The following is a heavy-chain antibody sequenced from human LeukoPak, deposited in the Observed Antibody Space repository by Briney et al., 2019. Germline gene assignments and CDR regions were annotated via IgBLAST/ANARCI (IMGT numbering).Heavy chain of an antibody. J-gene: IGHJ4*02. CDR2: ISSSGSTI. CDR1: GFTFSSYE. V-gene: IGHV3-48*03. CDR3: ARSPNYKGYFDY. Sequence: PGGSLRLSCAASGFTFSSYEMNWVRQAPGKGLEWVSYISSSGSTIYYADSVKGRFTISRDNAKNSLYLQMNSLRAEDTAVYYCARSPNYKGYFDYWGQGTLVTVSS. D-gene: IGHD3-10*01.